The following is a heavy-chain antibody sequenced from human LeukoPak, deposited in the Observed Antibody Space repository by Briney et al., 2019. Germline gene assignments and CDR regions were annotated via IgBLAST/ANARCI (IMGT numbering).Heavy chain of an antibody. CDR1: GYTFTSYD. Sequence: ASVKVSCKASGYTFTSYDINWVRQATGQGLEWMGWMNPNSGNTGYAQKFQGRVTMTRNTSISTAYMELSSLRSEDTAVYYCARGVFTWLSGSHYGPMDFNYWGQGTLVTVSS. CDR3: ARGVFTWLSGSHYGPMDFNY. J-gene: IGHJ4*02. D-gene: IGHD1-26*01. CDR2: MNPNSGNT. V-gene: IGHV1-8*01.